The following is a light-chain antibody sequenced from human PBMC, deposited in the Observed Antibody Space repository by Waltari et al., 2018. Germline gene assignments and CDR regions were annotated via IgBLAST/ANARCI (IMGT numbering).Light chain of an antibody. CDR2: GDN. V-gene: IGLV1-40*01. J-gene: IGLJ2*01. Sequence: QSALTQPPSVSGAPGQRVTIPCPGSSSTTGAGYGVPWFQQIPGPAPKVLISGDNIRPSGVPDRFSASKSGTSASLAITGLQAEDEAVYFCQSHGSSLRWVFGGGTKLTVL. CDR3: QSHGSSLRWV. CDR1: SSTTGAGYG.